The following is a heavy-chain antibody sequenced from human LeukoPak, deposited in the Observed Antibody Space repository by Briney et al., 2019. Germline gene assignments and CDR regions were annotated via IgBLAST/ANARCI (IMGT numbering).Heavy chain of an antibody. CDR3: AKGTYYYGSESSAWVDY. CDR1: GFTFSSYG. D-gene: IGHD3-10*01. J-gene: IGHJ4*02. CDR2: ISYDGSNK. Sequence: PGRSLRLSCAASGFTFSSYGMHWVRQAPGKGLEWAAVISYDGSNKYYADSVKGRFTISRDNSKNTLYLQMNSLRAEDTAVYYCAKGTYYYGSESSAWVDYWGQGTLVTVSS. V-gene: IGHV3-30*18.